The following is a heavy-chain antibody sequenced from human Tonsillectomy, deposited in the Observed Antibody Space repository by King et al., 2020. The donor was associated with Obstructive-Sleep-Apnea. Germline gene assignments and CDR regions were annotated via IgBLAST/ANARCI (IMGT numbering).Heavy chain of an antibody. Sequence: VQLVESGGGLVQPGRSLRLSCAASGFTFDDYAMHWFRQGPGKGLEWGSSIIWNSGGIGYADSVKGRFTISRDNARNSLYLQMNSLRAEDTALYYCAKGLGPSIWAEYFQHWGQGTLVTVSS. CDR3: AKGLGPSIWAEYFQH. V-gene: IGHV3-9*01. J-gene: IGHJ1*01. CDR2: IIWNSGGI. D-gene: IGHD1-26*01. CDR1: GFTFDDYA.